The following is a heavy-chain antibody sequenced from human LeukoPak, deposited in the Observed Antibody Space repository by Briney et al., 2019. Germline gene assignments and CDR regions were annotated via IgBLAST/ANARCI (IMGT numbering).Heavy chain of an antibody. Sequence: SETLSLTCTVSGGSISSYYWSWIRQPAGKGLEWIGRIYTSGSTNYNPSLKSRATMSVDTSKNQFSLKLSSVTAADTAVYYCARDQDGTVTTGYYYYYMDVWGKGTTVTVSS. J-gene: IGHJ6*03. CDR1: GGSISSYY. V-gene: IGHV4-4*07. CDR3: ARDQDGTVTTGYYYYYMDV. D-gene: IGHD4-17*01. CDR2: IYTSGST.